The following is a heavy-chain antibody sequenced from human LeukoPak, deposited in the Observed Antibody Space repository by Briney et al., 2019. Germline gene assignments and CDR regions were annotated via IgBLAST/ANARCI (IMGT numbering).Heavy chain of an antibody. V-gene: IGHV3-64D*06. Sequence: GGSLRLSCSASGFTFSRYAMHWVRQAPGKGLEFVSAISSNGGSTYYADSVKGRFTISRDNSRNTLHLQMSSLRVEDTAVYYCVKDSSSGSYFDYWGQGTLVTVSS. CDR2: ISSNGGST. CDR1: GFTFSRYA. CDR3: VKDSSSGSYFDY. J-gene: IGHJ4*02. D-gene: IGHD3-10*01.